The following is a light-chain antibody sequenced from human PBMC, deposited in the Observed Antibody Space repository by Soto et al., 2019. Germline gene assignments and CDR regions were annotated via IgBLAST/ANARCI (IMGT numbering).Light chain of an antibody. J-gene: IGLJ2*01. CDR1: SRDVGAYDF. CDR3: CSYAGSYTVI. Sequence: QSALTQPRSVSGSPGQSVTISCTGTSRDVGAYDFVSWYQHHPGTAPKLIMFDVSKRPSGVPDRFSGSKSGNTASLTISGLQAEDEADYYCCSYAGSYTVIFGGGTKLTV. V-gene: IGLV2-11*01. CDR2: DVS.